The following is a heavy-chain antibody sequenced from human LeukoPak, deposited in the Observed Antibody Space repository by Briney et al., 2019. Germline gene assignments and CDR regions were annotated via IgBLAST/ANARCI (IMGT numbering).Heavy chain of an antibody. CDR1: GGTFSSYA. V-gene: IGHV1-18*01. CDR3: ARGVGATRSNWFDP. J-gene: IGHJ5*02. D-gene: IGHD1-26*01. Sequence: GASVKVSCKASGGTFSSYAISWVRQAPGQGLEWMGWISAYNGNTNYAQKLQGRVTMTTDTSTSTAYMELRSLRSDDTAVYYCARGVGATRSNWFDPWGQGTLVTVSS. CDR2: ISAYNGNT.